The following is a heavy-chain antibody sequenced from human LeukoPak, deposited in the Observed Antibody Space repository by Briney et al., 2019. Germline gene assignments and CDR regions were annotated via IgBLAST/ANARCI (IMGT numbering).Heavy chain of an antibody. CDR3: ARVATVIDNWFDP. CDR1: GFTFDDYA. J-gene: IGHJ5*02. CDR2: ISWNSGSI. V-gene: IGHV3-9*01. Sequence: GGSLRLSCAASGFTFDDYAMHWVRQAPGKGLEWVSGISWNSGSIGYADSVKGRFTISRDNAKNSLYLQMNSLRAEDTAVYYCARVATVIDNWFDPWGQGTLVTVSS. D-gene: IGHD4-11*01.